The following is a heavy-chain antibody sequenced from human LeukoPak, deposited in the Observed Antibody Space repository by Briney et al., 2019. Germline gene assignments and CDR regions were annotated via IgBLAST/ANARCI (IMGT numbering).Heavy chain of an antibody. J-gene: IGHJ4*02. CDR3: ARERNYDY. V-gene: IGHV3-66*02. Sequence: GGSLRLSCAASGFTVSSTYMSWVRQAPGKGLEWVSVIYSGGSTYYADSVKGRFTISRDNSKNTLYLEMNSLRAEDTAVYYCARERNYDYWGEGTLVTVSS. CDR2: IYSGGST. CDR1: GFTVSSTY.